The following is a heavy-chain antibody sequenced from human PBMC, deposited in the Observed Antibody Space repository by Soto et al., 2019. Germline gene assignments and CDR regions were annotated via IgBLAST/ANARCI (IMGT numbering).Heavy chain of an antibody. Sequence: SETLSLTCTVSGGSISSSSYYWGWIRQPPGKGLEWIGYIHYSGTTNYNPSLKSRVTISIDTSKNHFSLNLKSVTAADTAVYYCARVNAYGDYFDYWGQGARVTVSS. CDR2: IHYSGTT. V-gene: IGHV4-61*03. CDR1: GGSISSSSYY. D-gene: IGHD4-17*01. J-gene: IGHJ4*02. CDR3: ARVNAYGDYFDY.